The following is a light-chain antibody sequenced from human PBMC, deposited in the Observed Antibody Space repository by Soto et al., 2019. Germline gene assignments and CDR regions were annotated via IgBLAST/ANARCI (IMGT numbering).Light chain of an antibody. Sequence: IQITQSPSSLSASVGDPVTITCRPSQGHGRSLAWYQQKPGTVPKVLIHAASTLQSGVSSRFSGSGSGTYFTLTISSLQPEDVATYYCQKYDSVPTFGPGTKVEI. J-gene: IGKJ1*01. CDR1: QGHGRS. V-gene: IGKV1-27*01. CDR2: AAS. CDR3: QKYDSVPT.